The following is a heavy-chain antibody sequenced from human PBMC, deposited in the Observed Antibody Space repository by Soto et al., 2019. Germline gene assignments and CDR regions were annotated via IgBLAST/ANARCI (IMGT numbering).Heavy chain of an antibody. V-gene: IGHV3-30*18. CDR2: ISYDGSNK. J-gene: IGHJ4*02. CDR1: GFTFSSYG. CDR3: AKGGLYYDFWSGYYTTDYFDY. Sequence: GGSLRLSCAASGFTFSSYGMNWVRQATFPGLEWGAVISYDGSNKYYADSVKGRLTISRDNSKNTLYLQMNSLRAEGTAVYYCAKGGLYYDFWSGYYTTDYFDYWGQGTLVTVSS. D-gene: IGHD3-3*01.